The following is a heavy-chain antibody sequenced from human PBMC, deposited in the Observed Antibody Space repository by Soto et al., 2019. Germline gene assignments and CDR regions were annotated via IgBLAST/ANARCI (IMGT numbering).Heavy chain of an antibody. CDR3: ASGEAAGAGDDF. V-gene: IGHV3-21*01. Sequence: GSLRLSCATSGFTFSSYSMNWVRQAPGKGLEWVSSISSTDSYRYYADSVKGRFTISRDNAKNSLYLQMNSLRAEDTAVYYCASGEAAGAGDDFWGQGTLVTVSS. D-gene: IGHD6-13*01. CDR1: GFTFSSYS. J-gene: IGHJ4*02. CDR2: ISSTDSYR.